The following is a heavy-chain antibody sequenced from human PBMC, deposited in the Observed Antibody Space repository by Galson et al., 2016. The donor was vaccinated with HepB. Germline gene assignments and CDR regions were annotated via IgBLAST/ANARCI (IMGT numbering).Heavy chain of an antibody. D-gene: IGHD1-26*01. V-gene: IGHV6-1*01. CDR2: TYHRTQWYY. Sequence: CAISGDSVSTNSAAWNWIRQSPSRGLEWLGRTYHRTQWYYDYAPSLKSRISITSDASQNQISLHLNSVTPEDTAVYFCVRSRSQDSGKSCYGRCDWFDPWGQGTLVTVSS. J-gene: IGHJ5*02. CDR3: VRSRSQDSGKSCYGRCDWFDP. CDR1: GDSVSTNSAA.